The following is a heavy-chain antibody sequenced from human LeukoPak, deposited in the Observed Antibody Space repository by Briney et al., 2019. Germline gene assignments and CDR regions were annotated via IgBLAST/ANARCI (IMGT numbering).Heavy chain of an antibody. Sequence: GGALRLSCAASGFTFSSYGMSWVRQAPGKGLEWVSAISGSGGSTYYADSVKGRFTISRDNSKTTLYLQMNSLRAEDSAVYYCAKDLSGYGPYWYFDLWGRGTLVTVSS. V-gene: IGHV3-23*01. CDR3: AKDLSGYGPYWYFDL. D-gene: IGHD6-25*01. J-gene: IGHJ2*01. CDR1: GFTFSSYG. CDR2: ISGSGGST.